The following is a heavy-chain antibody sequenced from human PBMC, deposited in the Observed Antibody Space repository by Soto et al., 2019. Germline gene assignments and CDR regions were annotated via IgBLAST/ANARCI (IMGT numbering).Heavy chain of an antibody. J-gene: IGHJ4*02. CDR3: AKHRYFDYYYFEY. CDR2: ISYDGRKT. Sequence: VGSLRLSCAAYGFTFTAFAMHWVRQAPGKGLEWVAVISYDGRKTHYADSVKGRLTISRDNSKNTVFLQMNSLTTEDTAVYYCAKHRYFDYYYFEYWRQGTRVTVSS. CDR1: GFTFTAFA. D-gene: IGHD3-9*01. V-gene: IGHV3-30-3*02.